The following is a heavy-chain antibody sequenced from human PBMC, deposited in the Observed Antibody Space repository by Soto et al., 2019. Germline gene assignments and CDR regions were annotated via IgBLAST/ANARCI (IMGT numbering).Heavy chain of an antibody. V-gene: IGHV3-30*18. J-gene: IGHJ4*02. CDR1: GFIFGSYG. CDR3: AQVPRYTVTPPDDY. CDR2: ISYEGTNK. Sequence: QVQLVESGGGVVQPGRSLRLSCVASGFIFGSYGMHWVRQAPGEGLEWVAVISYEGTNKYYADSVKGRFTISRDNSKNTLWREMNSLRAEDTAVYYCAQVPRYTVTPPDDYWGQGTLVPVSS. D-gene: IGHD4-17*01.